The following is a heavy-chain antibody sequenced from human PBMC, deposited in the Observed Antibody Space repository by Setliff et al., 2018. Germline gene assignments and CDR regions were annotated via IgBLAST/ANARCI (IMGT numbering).Heavy chain of an antibody. D-gene: IGHD1-26*01. CDR3: ARAPPNRYSGSYEYFYMDV. Sequence: PSETLSLTCTVSGGSISSYYWIWIRQPPGKGLEWIGYIYSSGRTNCNPSLKSRVTLSVDTSNHQFSLKVSSVTAADTAVYYCARAPPNRYSGSYEYFYMDVWGKGTTVTVSS. CDR1: GGSISSYY. J-gene: IGHJ6*03. V-gene: IGHV4-4*08. CDR2: IYSSGRT.